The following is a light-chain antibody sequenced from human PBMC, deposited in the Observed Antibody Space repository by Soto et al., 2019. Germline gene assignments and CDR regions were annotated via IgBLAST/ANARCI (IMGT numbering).Light chain of an antibody. CDR2: DAS. Sequence: DIQMTQSPSTLSAFVGDRVTITCRASQSISSWLAWYQQKPGKAPKILIYDASSLESGVPSRFSGSGSGTEFTLTISNLQPDDFATYYCQQYENYWTFGQGTKVDIK. V-gene: IGKV1-5*01. CDR3: QQYENYWT. CDR1: QSISSW. J-gene: IGKJ1*01.